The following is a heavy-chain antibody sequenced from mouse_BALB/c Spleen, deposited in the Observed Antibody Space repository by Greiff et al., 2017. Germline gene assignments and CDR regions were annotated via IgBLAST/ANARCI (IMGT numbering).Heavy chain of an antibody. Sequence: EVMLVESGGGLVKPGGSLKLSCAASGFTFSSYAMSWVRQTPEKRLEWVASISSGGSTYYPDSVKGRFTISRDNARNILYLQMSSLRSEDTAMYYCARFTTVVATRYFDVWGAGTTVTVSS. V-gene: IGHV5-6-5*01. CDR3: ARFTTVVATRYFDV. CDR1: GFTFSSYA. J-gene: IGHJ1*01. CDR2: ISSGGST. D-gene: IGHD1-1*01.